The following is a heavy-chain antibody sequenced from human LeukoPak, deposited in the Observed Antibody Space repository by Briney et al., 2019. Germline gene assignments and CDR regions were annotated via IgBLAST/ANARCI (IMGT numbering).Heavy chain of an antibody. D-gene: IGHD5-18*01. CDR3: VVDTAMVTLFDY. CDR1: GGSFSGYY. CDR2: INHSGST. V-gene: IGHV4-34*01. Sequence: SETLSLTCAVYGGSFSGYYWSWIRQPPGKGLEWIGEINHSGSTNYNPSLKSRVTISVDTSKNQFSLKLSSVTAADTAVYYCVVDTAMVTLFDYWGQGTLVTVSS. J-gene: IGHJ4*02.